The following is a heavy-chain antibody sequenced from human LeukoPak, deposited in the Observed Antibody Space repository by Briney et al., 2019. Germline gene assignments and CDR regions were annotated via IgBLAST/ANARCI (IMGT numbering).Heavy chain of an antibody. CDR2: TYYRSKWYN. CDR1: GDSVSSNSAA. Sequence: SQTLSLTCAISGDSVSSNSAAWNWIRQSPSRGLEWLGRTYYRSKWYNDYAVSVKSRVTINPGTSKNQFSLQLKSVTPEDTAGYYCARARGASGAIEYWGQGTLVTVSS. V-gene: IGHV6-1*01. J-gene: IGHJ4*02. CDR3: ARARGASGAIEY. D-gene: IGHD6-19*01.